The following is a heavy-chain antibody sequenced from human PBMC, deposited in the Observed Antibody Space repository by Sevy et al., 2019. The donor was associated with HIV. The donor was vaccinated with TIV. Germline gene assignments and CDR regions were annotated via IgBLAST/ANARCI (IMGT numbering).Heavy chain of an antibody. Sequence: GGSLRLSCADSGFTLIDYAMHWVRQAPGKGLEWVAVISDDGSKTYYAHSVNGRFIISRDNSKNTLYLQMNSLRADDTAVYYCARGRVTSLYFDYWGQGTLVTVSS. J-gene: IGHJ4*02. CDR1: GFTLIDYA. D-gene: IGHD2-21*02. V-gene: IGHV3-30*04. CDR2: ISDDGSKT. CDR3: ARGRVTSLYFDY.